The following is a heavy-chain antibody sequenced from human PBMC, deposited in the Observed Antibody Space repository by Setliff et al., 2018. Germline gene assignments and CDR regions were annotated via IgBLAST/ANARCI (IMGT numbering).Heavy chain of an antibody. Sequence: LSLTCAVYGGSFSGYYWSWIRQPPGKGLEWIGEINHSGSTNYNPSLKSRVTISVDTSKNQFTLKLSSVTAADTAVYYCARGGYSYGHHYYYYMDVWGKGTTVTVSS. D-gene: IGHD5-18*01. V-gene: IGHV4-34*01. J-gene: IGHJ6*03. CDR2: INHSGST. CDR1: GGSFSGYY. CDR3: ARGGYSYGHHYYYYMDV.